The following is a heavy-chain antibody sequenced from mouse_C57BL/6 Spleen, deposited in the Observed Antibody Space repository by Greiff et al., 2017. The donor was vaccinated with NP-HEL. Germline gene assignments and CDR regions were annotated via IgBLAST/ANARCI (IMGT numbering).Heavy chain of an antibody. V-gene: IGHV1-53*01. CDR1: GYTFTSYW. Sequence: QVQLKQPGTELVKPGASVKLSCKASGYTFTSYWMHWVKQRPGQGLEWIGNINPSNGGTNYNEKFKSKATLTVDKSSSTAYMQLSSLTSEDSAVYYCARWALYYYAMDYWGQGTSVTVSS. CDR3: ARWALYYYAMDY. J-gene: IGHJ4*01. CDR2: INPSNGGT.